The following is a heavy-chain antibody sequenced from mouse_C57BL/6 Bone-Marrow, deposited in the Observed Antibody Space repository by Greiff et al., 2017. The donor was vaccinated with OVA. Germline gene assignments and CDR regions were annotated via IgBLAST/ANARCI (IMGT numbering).Heavy chain of an antibody. D-gene: IGHD3-2*02. CDR3: ARWGSGHFDY. CDR2: IYPGSGNT. CDR1: GYTFTDYY. J-gene: IGHJ2*01. V-gene: IGHV1-76*01. Sequence: VQLQESGAELVRPGASVKLSCKASGYTFTDYYINWVKQRPGQGLEWIARIYPGSGNTYYNEKFKGKATLTAEKSSSTAYMQLSSLTSEDSAVYFCARWGSGHFDYGGQGTTLTVSS.